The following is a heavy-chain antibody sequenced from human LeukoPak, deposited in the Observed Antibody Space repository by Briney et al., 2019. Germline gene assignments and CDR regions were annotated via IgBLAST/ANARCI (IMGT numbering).Heavy chain of an antibody. CDR3: ARDRDWVFDY. CDR2: ISNSATTI. J-gene: IGHJ4*02. CDR1: GFTFSSYA. D-gene: IGHD2-21*02. V-gene: IGHV3-48*01. Sequence: GGSLRLSCAASGFTFSSYAMHWVRQAPGKGLEWVSYISNSATTIYYADSVKGRFTISRDNAKNSLYLQMSSLRAEDTAVYYCARDRDWVFDYWGQGTLVTVSS.